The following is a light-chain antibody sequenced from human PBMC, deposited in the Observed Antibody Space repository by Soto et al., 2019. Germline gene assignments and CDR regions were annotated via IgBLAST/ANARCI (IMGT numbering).Light chain of an antibody. J-gene: IGKJ1*01. CDR2: AAS. V-gene: IGKV3-20*01. Sequence: IVLTQSPGTLSLSPGERATLSCRASQSVGSNFLAWYQQKRGQAPRILIYAASNRASGIPDRFSGSGSGSDFTLTISRQEAEDFAVYYCQQYGSPPWAFGQGTRVEI. CDR3: QQYGSPPWA. CDR1: QSVGSNF.